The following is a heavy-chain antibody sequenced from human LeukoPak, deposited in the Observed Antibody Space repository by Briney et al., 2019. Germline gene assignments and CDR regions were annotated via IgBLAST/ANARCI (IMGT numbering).Heavy chain of an antibody. D-gene: IGHD3-10*01. Sequence: ASVKVSCKASGYTFTGYYMHWVRQAPGQGLEWMGWINPNSGGTNYAQKFQGRVTMTRDTSISTAYMELSRLRSDDTAVYYCARAVSYGSGTYSWLDPWGQGTLVTVSS. V-gene: IGHV1-2*02. CDR1: GYTFTGYY. CDR3: ARAVSYGSGTYSWLDP. CDR2: INPNSGGT. J-gene: IGHJ5*02.